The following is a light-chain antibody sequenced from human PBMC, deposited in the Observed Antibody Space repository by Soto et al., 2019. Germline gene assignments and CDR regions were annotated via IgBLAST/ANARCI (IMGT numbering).Light chain of an antibody. J-gene: IGLJ3*02. CDR3: CSHAGSGTLV. Sequence: QSALTQPASVSGSPGQSITISCTGTSSDVGNYNLVSWYQQHPGKAPKLMIYEGNKQPSGVSNRFSGSKSGNTASLTISGLQAEDEADYYCCSHAGSGTLVFGGGTKLTVL. CDR1: SSDVGNYNL. CDR2: EGN. V-gene: IGLV2-23*01.